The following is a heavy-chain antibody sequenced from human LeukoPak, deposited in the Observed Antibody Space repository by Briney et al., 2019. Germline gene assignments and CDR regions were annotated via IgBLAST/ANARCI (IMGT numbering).Heavy chain of an antibody. CDR3: KWDIMTSVVH. J-gene: IGHJ4*02. CDR1: GDTFSDAW. V-gene: IGHV3-15*01. Sequence: GGSLRLSCAASGDTFSDAWMSWVRQAPGQGLEWVGRIKSKIHGGTTDYAAPVKGRFTISRDDSKNTLYLEMSSLKSEDTAVYYCKWDIMTSVVHRGQGALVTVSS. D-gene: IGHD3-9*01. CDR2: IKSKIHGGTT.